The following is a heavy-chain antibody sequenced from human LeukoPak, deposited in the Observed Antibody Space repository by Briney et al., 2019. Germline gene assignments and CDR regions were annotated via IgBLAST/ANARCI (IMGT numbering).Heavy chain of an antibody. CDR1: GYTFINYG. V-gene: IGHV1-18*01. J-gene: IGHJ4*02. Sequence: ASVKVSCKASGYTFINYGISWVRQAPGQGLEWMGWISAYTGNTNYAQKLQGRLTMTTDTSTSTAYMELRSLRSDDTAVYYCARDHYDSSGYYYGSNYWGQGTLVTVSS. CDR3: ARDHYDSSGYYYGSNY. CDR2: ISAYTGNT. D-gene: IGHD3-22*01.